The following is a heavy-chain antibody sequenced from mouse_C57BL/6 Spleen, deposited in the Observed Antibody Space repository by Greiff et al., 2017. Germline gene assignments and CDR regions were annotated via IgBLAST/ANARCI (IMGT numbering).Heavy chain of an antibody. V-gene: IGHV1-82*01. Sequence: VQLQQSGPELVKPGASVKISCKASGYAFSSSWMNWVKQRPGKGLEWIGRIYPGDGDTNYNGKFKGKATLTADKSSSTAYMQLSSLTSEDSAVYFCARDPGSSYGYYAMDYWGQGTSVTVSS. CDR1: GYAFSSSW. CDR3: ARDPGSSYGYYAMDY. CDR2: IYPGDGDT. J-gene: IGHJ4*01. D-gene: IGHD1-1*01.